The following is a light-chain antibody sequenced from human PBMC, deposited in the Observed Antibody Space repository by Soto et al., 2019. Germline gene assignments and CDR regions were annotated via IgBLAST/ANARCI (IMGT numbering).Light chain of an antibody. J-gene: IGKJ3*01. Sequence: DSPMTQSPWSLSASVGDSVNIACRACQGISSYLAWYQPKPGKAPRLLIYAGSSLQSGVPARFSGSGSGTDFTLTISSLQPEDFATYYCQQIYRTPCTCGPGTKVDIK. CDR3: QQIYRTPCT. V-gene: IGKV1-39*01. CDR2: AGS. CDR1: QGISSY.